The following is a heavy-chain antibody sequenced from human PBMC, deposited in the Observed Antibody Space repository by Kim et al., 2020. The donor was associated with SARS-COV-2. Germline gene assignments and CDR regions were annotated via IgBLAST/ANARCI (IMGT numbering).Heavy chain of an antibody. V-gene: IGHV4-4*09. CDR3: AGTARGANFDY. D-gene: IGHD1-26*01. Sequence: NHTPSLRSRVTISVDTSKNQFSLKLSSVTAADTAVYYCAGTARGANFDYWGRGALVTVSS. J-gene: IGHJ4*02.